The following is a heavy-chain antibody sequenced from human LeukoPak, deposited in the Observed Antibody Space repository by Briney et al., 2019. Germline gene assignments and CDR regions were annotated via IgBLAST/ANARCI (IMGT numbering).Heavy chain of an antibody. V-gene: IGHV3-30*02. J-gene: IGHJ4*02. CDR1: GFTFSSYG. CDR2: IRYDGSNK. D-gene: IGHD4-17*01. CDR3: ARRNYGDATVDY. Sequence: GGSLRLSCAASGFTFSSYGMHWVRQAPGKGLEWVAFIRYDGSNKYYADSVKGRFTISRDNSKNTLYLQMNSLRAEDTAVYYCARRNYGDATVDYWGQGTLVTVSS.